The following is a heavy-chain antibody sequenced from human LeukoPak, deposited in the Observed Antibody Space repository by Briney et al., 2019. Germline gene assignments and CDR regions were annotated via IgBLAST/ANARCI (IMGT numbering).Heavy chain of an antibody. CDR2: IYPGDSDT. D-gene: IGHD2-2*01. CDR1: GYSFTTYW. J-gene: IGHJ3*02. Sequence: GESLKISCKVSGYSFTTYWIGWVRQMPGKGLEWMGIIYPGDSDTKYSPSFQGQVTISADKSISTAYLQWSSLKASDTAMYYCARHVSSSRVAFDIWAKGQWSPSLQ. V-gene: IGHV5-51*01. CDR3: ARHVSSSRVAFDI.